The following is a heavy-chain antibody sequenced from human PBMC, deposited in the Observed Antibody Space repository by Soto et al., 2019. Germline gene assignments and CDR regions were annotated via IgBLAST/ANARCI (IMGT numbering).Heavy chain of an antibody. CDR2: ISYDGSNK. D-gene: IGHD5-12*01. CDR3: AKEGGLDSGYDFNYYGMDV. J-gene: IGHJ6*02. V-gene: IGHV3-30*18. Sequence: GGSLRLSCAASGFTFSSYGMHWVRQAPGKGLEWVAVISYDGSNKYYADSVKGRFTISRDNSKNTLYLQMNSLRAEDTAVYYCAKEGGLDSGYDFNYYGMDVWGQGTTVTSP. CDR1: GFTFSSYG.